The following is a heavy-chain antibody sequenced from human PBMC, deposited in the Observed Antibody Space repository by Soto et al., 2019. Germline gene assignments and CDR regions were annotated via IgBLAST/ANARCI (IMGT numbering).Heavy chain of an antibody. J-gene: IGHJ5*02. CDR3: AKTTTVMIDP. D-gene: IGHD4-17*01. Sequence: PSETLSLTCTVSGGSISSYYLSWIRQPPGKGLEWIGYIYYSGSTNYNPSLKSRVTISVDTSKNQFSLKLSSVTAADTAVYYCAKTTTVMIDPWGQGTLVTVSS. CDR1: GGSISSYY. V-gene: IGHV4-59*08. CDR2: IYYSGST.